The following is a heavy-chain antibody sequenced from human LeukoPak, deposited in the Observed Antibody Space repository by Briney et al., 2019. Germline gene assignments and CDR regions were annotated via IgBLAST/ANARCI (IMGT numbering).Heavy chain of an antibody. Sequence: VASVKVSCKASGYTFTSYDINWVRQAPGQGLEWMGWINPNSGGTNYAQKFQGRVTMTRDTSISTAYMELSRLRSDDTAVYYCASRGYSSSWPPDLWGRGTLVTVSS. CDR2: INPNSGGT. D-gene: IGHD6-13*01. J-gene: IGHJ2*01. CDR3: ASRGYSSSWPPDL. CDR1: GYTFTSYD. V-gene: IGHV1-2*02.